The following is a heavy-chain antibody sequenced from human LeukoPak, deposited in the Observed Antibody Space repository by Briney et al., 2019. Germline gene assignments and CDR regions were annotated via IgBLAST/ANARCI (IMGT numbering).Heavy chain of an antibody. V-gene: IGHV3-30*03. D-gene: IGHD2-8*01. CDR3: AREGYGVTDY. CDR1: GFTFSFYG. Sequence: GGSLRLSCAASGFTFSFYGIHWVRQAPGKGLEWVAVISDDGSTKYYSDSVKGRFTVSRDNSKNTLYLQMNSLRAEDTAVYYCAREGYGVTDYWGQGTLVTVSS. CDR2: ISDDGSTK. J-gene: IGHJ4*02.